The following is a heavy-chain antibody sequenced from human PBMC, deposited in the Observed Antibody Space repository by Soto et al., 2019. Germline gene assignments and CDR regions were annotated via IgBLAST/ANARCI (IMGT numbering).Heavy chain of an antibody. D-gene: IGHD3-10*01. Sequence: ASVKVSCKASGYTFTGYYIHWVRQAPGQGLGWMAWINPNSGGTNYAQNFQGRITVTRDTSISTAYMELTRLTSDDTAVYYCARGFYGSDYYGMDVWGQGTTVTVSS. J-gene: IGHJ6*02. CDR2: INPNSGGT. V-gene: IGHV1-2*02. CDR3: ARGFYGSDYYGMDV. CDR1: GYTFTGYY.